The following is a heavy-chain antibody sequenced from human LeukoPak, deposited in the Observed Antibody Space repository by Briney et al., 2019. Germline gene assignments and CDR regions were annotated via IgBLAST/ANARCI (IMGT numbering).Heavy chain of an antibody. CDR1: GFTFSSYG. J-gene: IGHJ4*02. CDR2: IWYDGSNK. Sequence: GGSLRLSCAASGFTFSSYGMHWVRQAPGKGLEWVAVIWYDGSNKYYADSVKGRFTISRDNSKNTLYLQMDSLRAEDTAVYYCARPVYYDSSGLLFDYWGQGTLVTVSS. V-gene: IGHV3-33*01. CDR3: ARPVYYDSSGLLFDY. D-gene: IGHD3-22*01.